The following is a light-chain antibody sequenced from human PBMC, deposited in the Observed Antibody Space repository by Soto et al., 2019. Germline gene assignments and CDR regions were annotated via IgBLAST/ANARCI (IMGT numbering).Light chain of an antibody. Sequence: DIQMTQSPSSLSASVGDRVTITCRASESVITYLAWYQQKPGKIPTLLIYAASTLHQGVPSRFSGSGSGTDFTLTINGLQPEDVATYYCQRYNTAPWTFGPGTKVEVK. CDR2: AAS. CDR1: ESVITY. CDR3: QRYNTAPWT. V-gene: IGKV1-27*01. J-gene: IGKJ1*01.